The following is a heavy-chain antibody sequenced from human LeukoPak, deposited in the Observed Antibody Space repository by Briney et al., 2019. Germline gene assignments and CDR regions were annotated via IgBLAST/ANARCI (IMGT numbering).Heavy chain of an antibody. D-gene: IGHD3-16*01. CDR1: GFTFNSYW. CDR3: ARDFEDDYVWGSYSPYYFDY. V-gene: IGHV3-7*01. Sequence: GGSLRLSCAASGFTFNSYWMSWVRQAPGKGLEWVANIKQDGSEKYYVDSVKGRFTISRDNAKNSLYLQMNSLRAEDTAVYYCARDFEDDYVWGSYSPYYFDYWGLGTLVTVSS. CDR2: IKQDGSEK. J-gene: IGHJ4*02.